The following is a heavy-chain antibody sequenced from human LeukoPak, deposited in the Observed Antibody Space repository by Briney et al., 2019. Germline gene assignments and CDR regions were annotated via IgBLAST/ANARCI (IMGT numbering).Heavy chain of an antibody. J-gene: IGHJ3*02. D-gene: IGHD3-22*01. V-gene: IGHV4-4*02. CDR3: ARDRKRDKTYYYDSSGYDSAFDI. CDR2: IYHSETT. Sequence: PSGTLSLTCTVSGDSINSDNWWTWVRQPPGKGLEWIGEIYHSETTNYSPSLKSRVTISVDKSKNVFSLKLSSVTAADTAVYYCARDRKRDKTYYYDSSGYDSAFDIWGQGTMVTVSS. CDR1: GDSINSDNW.